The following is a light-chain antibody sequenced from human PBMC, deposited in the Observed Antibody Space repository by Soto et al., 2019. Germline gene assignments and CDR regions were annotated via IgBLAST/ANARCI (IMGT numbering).Light chain of an antibody. Sequence: IVMTQFPATLSLSPGESATLSCRASQSVRDNVAWYQQKRGQAPRLLIQGTSNRATGIPARFRGSVSGTEFTLTISRLEPEDFAFYFCQQYDHRPQTFGQGT. CDR2: GTS. J-gene: IGKJ2*01. CDR3: QQYDHRPQT. V-gene: IGKV3-15*01. CDR1: QSVRDN.